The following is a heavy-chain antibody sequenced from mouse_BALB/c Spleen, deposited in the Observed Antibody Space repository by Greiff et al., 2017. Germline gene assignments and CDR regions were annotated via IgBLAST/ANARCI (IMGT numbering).Heavy chain of an antibody. V-gene: IGHV1-80*01. CDR3: ARAVITTGVATFDY. Sequence: QVQLPQSGAELVRPGSSVTISCTASGYAFRSSWMNWVKQRPGQGLEWIGQIYPGDGDTNYNGKFKGKATLTADKSSSTAYMQLSSLTSEDSAVYVCARAVITTGVATFDYWGQGTTLTVAA. CDR1: GYAFRSSW. CDR2: IYPGDGDT. D-gene: IGHD1-1*01. J-gene: IGHJ2*01.